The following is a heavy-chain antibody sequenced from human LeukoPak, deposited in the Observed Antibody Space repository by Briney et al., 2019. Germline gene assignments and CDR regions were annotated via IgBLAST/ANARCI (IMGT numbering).Heavy chain of an antibody. CDR3: ATAPRGGDYEDY. J-gene: IGHJ4*02. CDR1: GFTFSNYG. D-gene: IGHD4-17*01. V-gene: IGHV3-33*01. CDR2: IWYEGSNK. Sequence: PGRSLRLSCAASGFTFSNYGMHWVRQAPGKGLEWVAVIWYEGSNKYYADSVKGRFTISRDNSKNTLYMQMNSLIVEDTAVYYCATAPRGGDYEDYWGQGTLVTVSS.